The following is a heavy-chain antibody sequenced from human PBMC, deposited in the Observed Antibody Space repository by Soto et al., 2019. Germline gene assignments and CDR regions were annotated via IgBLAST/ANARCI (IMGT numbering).Heavy chain of an antibody. J-gene: IGHJ4*02. CDR3: AAQYCRGGSCYSDY. CDR2: IVVGSGNT. D-gene: IGHD2-15*01. CDR1: GFTFTSSA. Sequence: SVKVSCKASGFTFTSSAVQWVRQARGQRLEWIGWIVVGSGNTNYAQKFQERVTITRDMSTSTAYMELSSLRSEDTAVYYCAAQYCRGGSCYSDYGGQGTLVTVSS. V-gene: IGHV1-58*01.